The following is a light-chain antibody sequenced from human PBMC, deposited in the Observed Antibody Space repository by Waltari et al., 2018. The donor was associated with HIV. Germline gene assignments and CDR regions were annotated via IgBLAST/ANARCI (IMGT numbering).Light chain of an antibody. CDR3: QHCGDASNT. V-gene: IGKV3-20*01. CDR1: QIIGNAY. J-gene: IGKJ2*01. Sequence: EIVLTQSPGTLSLSPGASATLSCRASQIIGNAYLAWYQQKPGQAPRLLIPGASSRANGVPDRFSGSGSETDFTLTISRLEPEDFAVYYCQHCGDASNTFGQGTKLEV. CDR2: GAS.